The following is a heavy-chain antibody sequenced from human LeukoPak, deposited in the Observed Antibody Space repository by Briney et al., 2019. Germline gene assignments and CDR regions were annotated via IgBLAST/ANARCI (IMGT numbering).Heavy chain of an antibody. CDR2: ISSGSHYI. J-gene: IGHJ4*02. Sequence: GGSLRLSCTASGFSFNAYTMNWVRQAPGKGLEWVSSISSGSHYIYYADSVKGRFTISRDNAKDSLYLQMNSLRAEDTAVYYCARRHLPVGTNDRDDYWGQGTLVTVSS. CDR3: ARRHLPVGTNDRDDY. D-gene: IGHD1-26*01. V-gene: IGHV3-21*06. CDR1: GFSFNAYT.